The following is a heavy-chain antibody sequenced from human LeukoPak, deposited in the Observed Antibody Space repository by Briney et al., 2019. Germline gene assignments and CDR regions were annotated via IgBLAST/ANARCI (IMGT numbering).Heavy chain of an antibody. CDR2: IRYDGSNK. J-gene: IGHJ6*03. CDR1: GFTFSSYG. CDR3: AKGGGYEAQYYYYYLDV. V-gene: IGHV3-30*02. Sequence: GGSLRLSCAASGFTFSSYGMHWIRQALGKGLEWVAFIRYDGSNKYYADSVKGRFTVSRDNSKNTLYLQMKSLRAEDTAVYYCAKGGGYEAQYYYYYLDVWGKGTTVTISS. D-gene: IGHD5-12*01.